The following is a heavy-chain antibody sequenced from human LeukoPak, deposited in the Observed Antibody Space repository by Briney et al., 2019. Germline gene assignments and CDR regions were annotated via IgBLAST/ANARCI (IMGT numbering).Heavy chain of an antibody. J-gene: IGHJ4*02. V-gene: IGHV3-21*01. CDR1: GFTFSSYS. D-gene: IGHD5-24*01. Sequence: GGSLRLSCAASGFTFSSYSMNWVRQAPGKGLEWVSSISSSSSYIYYADSVKGRFTISRDNAKNSLYLQMNSLRAEDTAVYYCAREMATIMAYFDFWGQGTLVTASS. CDR3: AREMATIMAYFDF. CDR2: ISSSSSYI.